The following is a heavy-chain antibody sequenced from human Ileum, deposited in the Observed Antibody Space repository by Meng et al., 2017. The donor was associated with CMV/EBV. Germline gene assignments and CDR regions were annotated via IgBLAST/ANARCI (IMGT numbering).Heavy chain of an antibody. J-gene: IGHJ4*02. CDR2: IYSGGST. CDR1: GFTVSSNY. D-gene: IGHD1-26*01. CDR3: AKAVGATAFWDY. V-gene: IGHV3-53*01. Sequence: GESPKISRAASGFTVSSNYMSWVRQAPGKGLEWVSVIYSGGSTYYADSVKGRFTISRDNSKNTLYLQMNSLRAEDTAVYYCAKAVGATAFWDYWGQGTLVTVSS.